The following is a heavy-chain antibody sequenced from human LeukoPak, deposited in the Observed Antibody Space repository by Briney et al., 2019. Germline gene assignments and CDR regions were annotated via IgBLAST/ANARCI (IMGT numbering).Heavy chain of an antibody. J-gene: IGHJ4*02. CDR1: GYTFTSYG. V-gene: IGHV1-18*01. CDR2: ISAYNGNT. Sequence: ASVKVSCKASGYTFTSYGISWVRQAPGQGLEWMGWISAYNGNTNHAQKLQGRVTMTTDTSTSTAYMELRSLRSDDTAVYYCARPIMITFGGVIGYYFDYWGQGTLVTVSS. D-gene: IGHD3-16*02. CDR3: ARPIMITFGGVIGYYFDY.